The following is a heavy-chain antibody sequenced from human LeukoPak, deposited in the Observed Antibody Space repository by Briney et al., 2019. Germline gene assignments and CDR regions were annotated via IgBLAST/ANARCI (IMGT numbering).Heavy chain of an antibody. V-gene: IGHV7-4-1*02. CDR2: INTNTGNP. Sequence: ASVKVSCKASGYTFTSYAMNWVRQAPGQGLEWMGWINTNTGNPTYAQGFTGRFVFSLDTSVSTAYLQISSLKAEDTAVYYCARDRAYCSGGSCYQYRGMNDYWGQGTLVTVSS. CDR3: ARDRAYCSGGSCYQYRGMNDY. D-gene: IGHD2-15*01. CDR1: GYTFTSYA. J-gene: IGHJ4*02.